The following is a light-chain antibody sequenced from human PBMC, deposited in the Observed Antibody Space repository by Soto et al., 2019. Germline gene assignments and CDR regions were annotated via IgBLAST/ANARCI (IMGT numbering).Light chain of an antibody. Sequence: DIQMTQSPSSLSASVGDRVTITCRASQSMSSYLNWYQQKPGKAPKLLIYAASSLQSGVPSRFIVSGSGTDFTLTISSLQPEDFATYYCQQSYSNPKTFGQGTKVEI. CDR2: AAS. CDR1: QSMSSY. J-gene: IGKJ1*01. V-gene: IGKV1-39*01. CDR3: QQSYSNPKT.